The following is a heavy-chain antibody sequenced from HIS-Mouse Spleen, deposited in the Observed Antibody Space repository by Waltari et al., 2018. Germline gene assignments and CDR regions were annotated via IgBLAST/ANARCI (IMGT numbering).Heavy chain of an antibody. CDR3: ARHPEIAAAVGAFDI. Sequence: QVQLVQSGAEVKKPGSSVKVCCKASGGTFRSSAISWGRLAPGQGLEWMGRIIPILGIANYAQKFQGRVTITADKSTSTAYMELSSLRSEDTAVYYCARHPEIAAAVGAFDIWGQGTMVTVSS. CDR2: IIPILGIA. V-gene: IGHV1-69*04. J-gene: IGHJ3*02. CDR1: GGTFRSSA. D-gene: IGHD6-13*01.